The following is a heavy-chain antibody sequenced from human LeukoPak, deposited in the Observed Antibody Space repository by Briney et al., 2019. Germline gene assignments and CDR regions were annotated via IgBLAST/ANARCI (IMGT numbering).Heavy chain of an antibody. CDR1: GFTFSSYA. Sequence: GRSLRLSCEPSGFTFSSYAMHWVRQAPGKGLEWVAVISYDGSNKYNADSVKGRFTISRDNSKNTLYLQMNSLRAEDTAVYYCASGLQDYYYGMDVWGQGTTVTVS. V-gene: IGHV3-30-3*01. CDR3: ASGLQDYYYGMDV. D-gene: IGHD4-11*01. J-gene: IGHJ6*02. CDR2: ISYDGSNK.